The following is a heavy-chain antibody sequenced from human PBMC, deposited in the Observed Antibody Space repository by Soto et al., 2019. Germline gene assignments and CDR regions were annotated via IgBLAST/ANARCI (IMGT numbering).Heavy chain of an antibody. V-gene: IGHV3-48*03. Sequence: QPGGSLRLSCAASGFTFSSYEMNWVRQAPGKGLEWVSYISSSGSTIYYADSVKGRFTISRDNAKNSLYLQMNSLRAEDTAVYYCARGDSSSWYSSNWFDPWGQGTLVTVSS. J-gene: IGHJ5*02. D-gene: IGHD6-13*01. CDR2: ISSSGSTI. CDR1: GFTFSSYE. CDR3: ARGDSSSWYSSNWFDP.